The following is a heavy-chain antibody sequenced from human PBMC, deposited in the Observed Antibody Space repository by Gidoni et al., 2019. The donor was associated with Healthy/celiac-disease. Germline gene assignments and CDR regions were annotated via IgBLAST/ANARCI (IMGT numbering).Heavy chain of an antibody. CDR2: IKQDGSEK. J-gene: IGHJ4*02. Sequence: EVQLVESGGGLVQPGGSLRLSCAASGFTFSRYWMSWVRQAPGKGLEWVANIKQDGSEKYYVDSVKGRFTISRDNAKNSLYLQMNSLRAEDTAVYYCARDQASSGYLYYFDYWGQGTLVTVSS. D-gene: IGHD3-22*01. CDR1: GFTFSRYW. CDR3: ARDQASSGYLYYFDY. V-gene: IGHV3-7*01.